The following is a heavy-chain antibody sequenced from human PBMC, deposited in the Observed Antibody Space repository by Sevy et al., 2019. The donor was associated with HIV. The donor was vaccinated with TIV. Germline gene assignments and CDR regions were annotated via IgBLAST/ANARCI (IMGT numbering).Heavy chain of an antibody. Sequence: GGSLRLSCAASGFTFSNAWMSWVRQAPGKGLEWVGRIKSKTDGGTIDYAAPVKGRFTISRDDSKNTLYLQMNSLKTEDTAVYYCSTDPIIVLLVTDGMDVWGQGITVTVSS. D-gene: IGHD2-8*02. CDR2: IKSKTDGGTI. CDR1: GFTFSNAW. J-gene: IGHJ6*02. V-gene: IGHV3-15*01. CDR3: STDPIIVLLVTDGMDV.